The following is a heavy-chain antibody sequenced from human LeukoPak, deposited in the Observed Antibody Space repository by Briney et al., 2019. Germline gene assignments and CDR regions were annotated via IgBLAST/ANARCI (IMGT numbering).Heavy chain of an antibody. Sequence: SETLSLTCTVSGGSVSSGSYYWSWIRQPPGKGLEWIGYIYYSGSTNYNPSLKSRVTISVDTSKNQFSLKLSSVTAADTAVYYCVRDLSLWLNAFDIWGQGTMVTVSS. V-gene: IGHV4-61*01. CDR1: GGSVSSGSYY. J-gene: IGHJ3*02. CDR2: IYYSGST. CDR3: VRDLSLWLNAFDI. D-gene: IGHD5-18*01.